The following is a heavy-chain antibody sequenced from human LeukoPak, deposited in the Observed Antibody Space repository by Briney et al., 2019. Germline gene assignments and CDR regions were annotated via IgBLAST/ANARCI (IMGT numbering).Heavy chain of an antibody. V-gene: IGHV4-59*01. Sequence: SETLSLTCAVYGGSCDDYYGSWIRQPPGKGLEWIGYIDNSGSTNSNPSLKSRVTMSVDTFNNQFSLKLSSVTAADTAVYYCARGRITIFGVVNPHFDYWGQGTLVTVSS. CDR2: IDNSGST. CDR3: ARGRITIFGVVNPHFDY. J-gene: IGHJ4*02. CDR1: GGSCDDYY. D-gene: IGHD3-3*01.